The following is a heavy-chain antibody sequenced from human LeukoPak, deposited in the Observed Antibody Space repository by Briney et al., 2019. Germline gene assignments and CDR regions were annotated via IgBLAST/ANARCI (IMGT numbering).Heavy chain of an antibody. D-gene: IGHD6-19*01. Sequence: PGGSLRLSCAISGFTVSSTYMSWVRQAPGKGLEWVSVINSGGGTYYADSVKGRFTISRDNSKNTLHLQINSLRAEDTAVYYCARDRAGTSFDFWGQGTLVTVSS. CDR2: INSGGGT. CDR1: GFTVSSTY. J-gene: IGHJ4*02. V-gene: IGHV3-53*01. CDR3: ARDRAGTSFDF.